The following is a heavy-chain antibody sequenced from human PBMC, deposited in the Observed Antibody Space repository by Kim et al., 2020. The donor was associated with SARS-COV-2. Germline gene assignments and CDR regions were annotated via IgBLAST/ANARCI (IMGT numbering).Heavy chain of an antibody. CDR2: ISYDGSNK. Sequence: GGSLRLSCAASGLTFSSYGMHWVRQAPGKGLEWVAVISYDGSNKYYADSVKGRFTISRDNSKNTLYLQMNSLRAEDTAVYYCAKEYYDSSGYGTYYYGMDVWGQGTTVTVSS. V-gene: IGHV3-30*18. J-gene: IGHJ6*02. CDR3: AKEYYDSSGYGTYYYGMDV. D-gene: IGHD3-22*01. CDR1: GLTFSSYG.